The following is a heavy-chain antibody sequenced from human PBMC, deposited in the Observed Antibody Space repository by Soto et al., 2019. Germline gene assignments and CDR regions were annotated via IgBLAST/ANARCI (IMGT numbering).Heavy chain of an antibody. V-gene: IGHV3-30*05. CDR3: ARGAEHQLLSRDYFYGMDV. D-gene: IGHD1-1*01. Sequence: PGGSLRLSCAASGFTLSRYGMRWVRQAPGKGLEWVAVISFEGNTQYYADSVKGRFTISRDNSKDTLSLQIHSLRPEDTAVYYCARGAEHQLLSRDYFYGMDVWGQGTTVTVSS. CDR1: GFTLSRYG. CDR2: ISFEGNTQ. J-gene: IGHJ6*02.